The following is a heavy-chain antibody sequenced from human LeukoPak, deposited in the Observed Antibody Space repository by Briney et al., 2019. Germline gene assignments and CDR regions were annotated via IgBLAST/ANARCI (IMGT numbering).Heavy chain of an antibody. D-gene: IGHD2-21*01. CDR3: ARPRREGWTILFHAFDI. Sequence: PGGPLRLSCAASGFTFSSYEMNWVRQAPGKGLEFVSSTSDIGTSTYYGDSVEGRFTISRDNSKNTLYLQTSSLRAEDTALYYCARPRREGWTILFHAFDIWGQGTMVTVSS. CDR2: TSDIGTST. J-gene: IGHJ3*02. CDR1: GFTFSSYE. V-gene: IGHV3-23*01.